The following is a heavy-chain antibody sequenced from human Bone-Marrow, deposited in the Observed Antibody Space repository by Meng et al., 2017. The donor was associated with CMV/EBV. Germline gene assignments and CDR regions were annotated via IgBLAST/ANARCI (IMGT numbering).Heavy chain of an antibody. J-gene: IGHJ3*02. CDR1: GFTFEHYA. V-gene: IGHV3-9*01. Sequence: GGSLRLSWAASGFTFEHYAMHWVRQAPGKGLEWVSGISWNSGNIGYGDSVKGRFTISRDNAKNSLYLQMNSLRAEDTALYYCAKDRGDYGDYDAFDIWGQGTMVTVSS. D-gene: IGHD4-17*01. CDR2: ISWNSGNI. CDR3: AKDRGDYGDYDAFDI.